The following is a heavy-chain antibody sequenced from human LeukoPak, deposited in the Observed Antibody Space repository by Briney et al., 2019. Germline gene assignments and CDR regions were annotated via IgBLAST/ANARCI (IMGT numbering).Heavy chain of an antibody. J-gene: IGHJ6*03. CDR1: GGSISNDY. CDR3: ARDELGYCSSTSCYEGYYYYYYMDV. Sequence: PSETLSLTCTVSGGSISNDYWSWIRQAAGKELEWIGRIYTRGSTNYNPSLKSRVTMSVDTSKNQFSLKLSSVTAADTAVYYCARDELGYCSSTSCYEGYYYYYYMDVWGKGTTVTVSS. CDR2: IYTRGST. D-gene: IGHD2-2*01. V-gene: IGHV4-4*07.